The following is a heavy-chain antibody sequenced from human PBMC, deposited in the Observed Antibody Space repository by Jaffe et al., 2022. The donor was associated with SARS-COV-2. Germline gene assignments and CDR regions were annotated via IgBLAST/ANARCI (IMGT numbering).Heavy chain of an antibody. J-gene: IGHJ3*02. CDR2: IYYSGST. V-gene: IGHV4-39*01. CDR1: GGSITSSSYY. D-gene: IGHD5-18*01. CDR3: SRGVSGYSYDDAFDI. Sequence: QLQLQESGPGLVKPSETLSLTCTVSGGSITSSSYYCGWFRQPPGKGLEWIGNIYYSGSTYSNPSLKSRVTISVDTSKNQFSLKLSSVTAADTAVYYCSRGVSGYSYDDAFDIWGQGTMVTVSS.